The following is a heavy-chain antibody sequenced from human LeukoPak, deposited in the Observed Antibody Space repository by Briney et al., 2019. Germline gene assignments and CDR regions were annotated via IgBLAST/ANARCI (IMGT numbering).Heavy chain of an antibody. D-gene: IGHD3-9*01. J-gene: IGHJ4*02. CDR1: GGTFSSYA. CDR3: AREKRYFDWLLIGGYFDS. Sequence: SVKVSCKASGGTFSSYAISWVRQAPGQGLEWMGGIIPIFGTANYAQKFQGRVTIIADESTSTAYMELSSLRVEDTAIYYCAREKRYFDWLLIGGYFDSWGQGTLVTVSS. V-gene: IGHV1-69*13. CDR2: IIPIFGTA.